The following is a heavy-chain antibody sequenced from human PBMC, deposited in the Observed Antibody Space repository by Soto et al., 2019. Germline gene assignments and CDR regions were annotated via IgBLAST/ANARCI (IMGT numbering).Heavy chain of an antibody. CDR1: GGSISSGGYY. J-gene: IGHJ4*02. CDR3: ARERIGYCSSTSCYNYFDY. D-gene: IGHD2-2*02. CDR2: IYYSGST. Sequence: SETLSLTCTVSGGSISSGGYYWSWIRQHPGKGLEWIGYIYYSGSTYYNPSFKSRVTISVDTSKNQFSLKLSSVTAADTAVYYCARERIGYCSSTSCYNYFDYWGQGTLVTVSS. V-gene: IGHV4-31*03.